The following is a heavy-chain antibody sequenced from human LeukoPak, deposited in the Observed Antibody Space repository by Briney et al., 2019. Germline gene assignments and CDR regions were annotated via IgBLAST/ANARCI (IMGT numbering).Heavy chain of an antibody. J-gene: IGHJ3*01. CDR1: GFTFSISG. CDR2: ISGSDDTT. D-gene: IGHD6-13*01. CDR3: ANNRYSSRWRGAFDV. Sequence: GGSLRLSCAASGFTFSISGVSWVRQPPGKVLEWVSSISGSDDTTYYADSVKGRLTISRDNSKNTLYLQMNSLRAEDTGVYYCANNRYSSRWRGAFDVWRQGPMVTVSS. V-gene: IGHV3-23*01.